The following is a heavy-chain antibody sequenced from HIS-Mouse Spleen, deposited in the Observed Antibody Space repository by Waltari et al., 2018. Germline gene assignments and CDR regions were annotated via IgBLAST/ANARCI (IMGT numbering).Heavy chain of an antibody. CDR3: ARALEYSSSWYYYYYGMDV. J-gene: IGHJ6*02. D-gene: IGHD6-13*01. CDR1: GYSISSRSY. Sequence: QVQLQESGPGLVKPSQPLSLPCTVSGYSISSRSYWGWLRPPPGKGLEWIGSIYHIGSTYYNPSLKSRVTISVDTSKNQFSLKLSSVTAADTAVYYCARALEYSSSWYYYYYGMDVWGQGTTVTVSS. V-gene: IGHV4-38-2*02. CDR2: IYHIGST.